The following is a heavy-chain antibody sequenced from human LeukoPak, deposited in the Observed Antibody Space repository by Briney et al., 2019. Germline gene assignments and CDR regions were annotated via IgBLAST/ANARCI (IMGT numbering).Heavy chain of an antibody. CDR1: GFRFRSYG. D-gene: IGHD4-17*01. V-gene: IGHV3-23*01. CDR3: AKDFGDFYPPLFDS. Sequence: GGSLRLSCATSGFRFRSYGMSWVRQGPGKGREWVSSISGSGRTYYADSVRGRVTCSRDDSKSAVSLVMNSLRAEDTAVYYCAKDFGDFYPPLFDSWGHGTLVTVSS. CDR2: ISGSGRT. J-gene: IGHJ4*01.